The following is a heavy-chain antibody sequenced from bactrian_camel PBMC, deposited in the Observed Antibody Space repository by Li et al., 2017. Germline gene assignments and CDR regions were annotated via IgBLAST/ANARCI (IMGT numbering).Heavy chain of an antibody. CDR1: GFTFTRSC. D-gene: IGHD4*01. CDR3: AANSVCLPATLTTVDSVTEYTY. J-gene: IGHJ4*01. V-gene: IGHV3S1*01. CDR2: IDADGAT. Sequence: HVQLVESGGGSVQAGGSLTLSCTTSGFTFTRSCMAWFRQSPGKERERVAAIDADGATSYVDSVEGRFTISKDYAKNTLYLQMEGLKPEDTAMYYCAANSVCLPATLTTVDSVTEYTYWGQGTQVTVS.